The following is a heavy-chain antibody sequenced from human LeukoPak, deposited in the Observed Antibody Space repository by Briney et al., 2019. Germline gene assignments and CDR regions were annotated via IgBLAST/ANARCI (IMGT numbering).Heavy chain of an antibody. D-gene: IGHD2-15*01. J-gene: IGHJ4*02. CDR2: ITGSGGSR. CDR1: RFTFSSYG. CDR3: AKGTTILPGVFDY. Sequence: GGSLGLSCAASRFTFSSYGMSWVRQAPGKGLEWVSSITGSGGSRYYADPVKGRFTISRDNSKNTLYLQMNSLRAEDTAVYYCAKGTTILPGVFDYWGQGILVTVSS. V-gene: IGHV3-23*01.